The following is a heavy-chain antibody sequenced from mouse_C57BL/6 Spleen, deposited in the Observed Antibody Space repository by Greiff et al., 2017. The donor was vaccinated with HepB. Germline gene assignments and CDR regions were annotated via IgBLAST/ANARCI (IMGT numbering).Heavy chain of an antibody. CDR2: ISNGGGST. CDR1: GFTFSDYY. CDR3: ARQCPYEDYGSSYGYFDV. V-gene: IGHV5-12*01. D-gene: IGHD1-1*01. Sequence: EVKVVESGGGLVQPGGSLKLSCAASGFTFSDYYMYWVRQTPEKRLEWVAYISNGGGSTYYPDTVKGRFTISRDNAKNTLYLQMSRLKSEDTAMYYCARQCPYEDYGSSYGYFDVWGTGTTVTVSS. J-gene: IGHJ1*03.